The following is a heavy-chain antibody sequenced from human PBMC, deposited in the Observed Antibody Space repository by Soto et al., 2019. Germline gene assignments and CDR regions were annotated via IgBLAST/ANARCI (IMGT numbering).Heavy chain of an antibody. J-gene: IGHJ3*02. Sequence: QLQLQESGPGLVKPSETLSLTCTVSGGSISSSSYYWGWIRQPPGKGLEWIGSIYYSGSTYYNPSLTRRVTISVDTSKNQFSLKLSSVTAADTAVYYCARHRNSGSYFRGAFDIWGQGTMVTVSS. CDR3: ARHRNSGSYFRGAFDI. CDR1: GGSISSSSYY. CDR2: IYYSGST. V-gene: IGHV4-39*01. D-gene: IGHD1-26*01.